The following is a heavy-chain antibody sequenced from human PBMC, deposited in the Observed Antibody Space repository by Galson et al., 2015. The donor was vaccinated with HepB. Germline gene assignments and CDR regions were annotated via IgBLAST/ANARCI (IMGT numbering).Heavy chain of an antibody. CDR2: IKSKIDGGTS. CDR3: SYYYDSSGASVGFDY. J-gene: IGHJ4*02. V-gene: IGHV3-15*01. D-gene: IGHD3-22*01. CDR1: GFTFSKAW. Sequence: SLRLSCAASGFTFSKAWMSWVRQAPGKGLEWVGRIKSKIDGGTSDYPAPVKGRFTISRDDSKNTLYLQMNSLETEDTAVYYCSYYYDSSGASVGFDYWGQGTLVTASS.